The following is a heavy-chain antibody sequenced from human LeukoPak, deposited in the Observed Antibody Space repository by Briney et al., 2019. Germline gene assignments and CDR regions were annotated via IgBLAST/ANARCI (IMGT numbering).Heavy chain of an antibody. D-gene: IGHD2-8*01. CDR2: VVPRGGRT. Sequence: ASVKVSCKASGYTFTSNYIHWGRHGPGEGLGWGGTVVPRGGRTTYAREFQGRVTLTRETTTSTVYIELSSLRSENTAIYYCAIVIWYCNNVRCSVYYFAFWGQGTRVTVPS. CDR3: AIVIWYCNNVRCSVYYFAF. J-gene: IGHJ4*02. CDR1: GYTFTSNY. V-gene: IGHV1-46*01.